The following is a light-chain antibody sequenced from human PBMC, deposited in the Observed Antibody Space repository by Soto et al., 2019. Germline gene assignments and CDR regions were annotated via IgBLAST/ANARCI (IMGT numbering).Light chain of an antibody. Sequence: IQLTQSPSSLSASVGDSVTITCRASQGISTYLAWYQQKPRKAPKLLIYAASTLQSGVPSRFSGSGSGTDFTLTISSLQPEDFATYYCQQLNSYPITFGQGTRLEIK. V-gene: IGKV1-9*01. CDR1: QGISTY. CDR2: AAS. CDR3: QQLNSYPIT. J-gene: IGKJ5*01.